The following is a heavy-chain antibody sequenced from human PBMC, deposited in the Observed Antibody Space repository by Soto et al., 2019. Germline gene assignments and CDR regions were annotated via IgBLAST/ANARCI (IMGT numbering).Heavy chain of an antibody. CDR2: IYDNGIA. Sequence: SETLSLTCTVSGGSINSYYWSWIRQPPGKGLEWIGYIYDNGIANYSPSLNSRVTISLDTSKNQFSLRLRSVTVADTAVYYCARQSLTYSSDHWGQGTLVTVSS. CDR1: GGSINSYY. J-gene: IGHJ4*02. CDR3: ARQSLTYSSDH. V-gene: IGHV4-59*01.